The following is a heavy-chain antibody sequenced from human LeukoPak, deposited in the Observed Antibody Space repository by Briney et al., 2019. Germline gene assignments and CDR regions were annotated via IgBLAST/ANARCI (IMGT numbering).Heavy chain of an antibody. CDR3: ASDLKRDYYGSGSSDY. D-gene: IGHD3-10*01. J-gene: IGHJ4*02. Sequence: GGSLRLSCAASGFTLSTYSMNWVRQAPGKGLEWVSSISSSSSYIYYADSVKGRFTISRDNAKNSLYLQMNSLRAEDTAVYYCASDLKRDYYGSGSSDYWGQGTLVTVSS. V-gene: IGHV3-21*01. CDR1: GFTLSTYS. CDR2: ISSSSSYI.